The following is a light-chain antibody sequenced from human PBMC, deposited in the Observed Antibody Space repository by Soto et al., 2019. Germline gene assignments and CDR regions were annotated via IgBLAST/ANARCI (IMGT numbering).Light chain of an antibody. Sequence: AIRMTQSPSSFSASPEDRVTITCRASQGISSYLAWYQQKPGKAPKLLIYDASSLESGVPSRFSGSGSGTEFTLSISSLQSEDFATYYCQQYYIYPPTFGQGTRLEIK. J-gene: IGKJ5*01. CDR2: DAS. CDR3: QQYYIYPPT. CDR1: QGISSY. V-gene: IGKV1-8*01.